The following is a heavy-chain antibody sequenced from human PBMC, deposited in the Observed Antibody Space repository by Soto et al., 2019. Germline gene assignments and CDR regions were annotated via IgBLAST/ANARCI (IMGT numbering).Heavy chain of an antibody. CDR3: ARDLKRHPSGGGDY. CDR1: GFTFSSYW. CDR2: IKQDGSEK. J-gene: IGHJ4*02. Sequence: GGSLRLSCAASGFTFSSYWMSWVRQAPGKGLEWVANIKQDGSEKYYVDSVKGRFTISRDNAKNSLYLQMNSLRAEDTAVYYCARDLKRHPSGGGDYWGQGTLVTVSS. D-gene: IGHD3-10*01. V-gene: IGHV3-7*01.